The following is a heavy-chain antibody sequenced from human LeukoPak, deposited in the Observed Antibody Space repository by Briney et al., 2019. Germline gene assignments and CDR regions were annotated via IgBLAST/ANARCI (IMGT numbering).Heavy chain of an antibody. V-gene: IGHV3-21*01. Sequence: GGSLRLSCAASGFTFSSYSMNWVRQAPGKGLEWLSSISSSSSYIYYADSVKGRFTISRDNAKNSLYLQMNSLRAEDTAVYYCASLRAYCSSTSCYRKFFDYWGQGTLVTVSS. CDR2: ISSSSSYI. CDR1: GFTFSSYS. CDR3: ASLRAYCSSTSCYRKFFDY. J-gene: IGHJ4*02. D-gene: IGHD2-2*02.